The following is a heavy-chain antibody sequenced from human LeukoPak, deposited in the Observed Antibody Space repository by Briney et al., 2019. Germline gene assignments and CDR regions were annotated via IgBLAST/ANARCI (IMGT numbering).Heavy chain of an antibody. CDR2: ITGDGSST. CDR1: GFTFSNYW. J-gene: IGHJ5*02. V-gene: IGHV3-74*01. D-gene: IGHD2-2*01. Sequence: GGSLRLSCAASGFTFSNYWMHWVRQAPGKGLVWVSRITGDGSSTTYADSMKGRFTISRDNAKNTLYLQMNSLRAEDTAVYYCVRDIPAVGFDPWGQGTLVTVSS. CDR3: VRDIPAVGFDP.